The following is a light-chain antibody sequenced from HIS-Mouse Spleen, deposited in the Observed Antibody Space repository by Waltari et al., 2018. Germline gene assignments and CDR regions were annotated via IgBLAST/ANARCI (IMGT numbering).Light chain of an antibody. CDR2: KDS. Sequence: SYELTQPSSVSVSPGQTARITCSGDVLAKKYARWFQQKPGQAPVLVIYKDSERPSGIPERFSGSSSVTTVTLTISGAQVEDEADYYCYSAADNNEVFGGGTKLTVL. V-gene: IGLV3-27*01. CDR3: YSAADNNEV. J-gene: IGLJ3*02. CDR1: VLAKKY.